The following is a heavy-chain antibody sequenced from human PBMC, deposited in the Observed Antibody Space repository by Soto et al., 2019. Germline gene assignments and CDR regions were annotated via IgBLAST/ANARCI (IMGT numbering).Heavy chain of an antibody. CDR1: GFTFSTYA. CDR2: ITGDTTAT. Sequence: EVQLLDSGGHLVQPGGSLRLSCTASGFTFSTYAMNWVRQAPGKRLEWVSSITGDTTATYYADSVKGRFTISRDNSKNTLYLQMSSLRAEDTAIYYCAKEGFYDSTGYYLGGHYYGMDVWGQGTTVTVSS. J-gene: IGHJ6*02. D-gene: IGHD3-22*01. CDR3: AKEGFYDSTGYYLGGHYYGMDV. V-gene: IGHV3-23*01.